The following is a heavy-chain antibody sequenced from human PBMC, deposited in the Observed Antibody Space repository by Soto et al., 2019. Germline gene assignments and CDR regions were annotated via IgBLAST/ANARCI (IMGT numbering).Heavy chain of an antibody. CDR2: ISAYNGNT. J-gene: IGHJ4*02. D-gene: IGHD5-12*01. CDR1: GYTFTSYG. CDR3: ARDRRGTRGGYSLFDY. Sequence: ASVKVSCKASGYTFTSYGLSWVRHAPGQGLEWMGWISAYNGNTNYAQKLQGRVTMTTDTSTSTAYMELRSLRSDDTAVYYCARDRRGTRGGYSLFDYWGQGTLVTVSS. V-gene: IGHV1-18*01.